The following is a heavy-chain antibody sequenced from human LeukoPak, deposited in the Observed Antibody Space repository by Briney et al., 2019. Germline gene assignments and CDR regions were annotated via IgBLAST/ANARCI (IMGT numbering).Heavy chain of an antibody. D-gene: IGHD1-7*01. CDR1: GFTFSSYS. Sequence: PGGSLRLSCAASGFTFSSYSMNWVRQAPGKGLEWVSYISSSSSTIYYADSVKGRFTISRDNSKNTLYLQMNSLRAEDTAVYYCAKDDSGTTVDWFDPWGQGTLVTVSS. CDR3: AKDDSGTTVDWFDP. J-gene: IGHJ5*02. V-gene: IGHV3-48*01. CDR2: ISSSSSTI.